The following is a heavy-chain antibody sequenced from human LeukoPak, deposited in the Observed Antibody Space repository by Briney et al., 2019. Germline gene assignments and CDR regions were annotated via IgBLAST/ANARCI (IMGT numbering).Heavy chain of an antibody. D-gene: IGHD1-7*01. Sequence: PGGTLRLSCAASGFTFSSYGMSWVRQAPGKGLEWVSAISGSGGSTYYADAVKGRFTISRDNAKNSLYLQMNSLRAEDTAVYYCARYNWNYGGIDYWGQGTLVTVSS. CDR1: GFTFSSYG. CDR2: ISGSGGST. J-gene: IGHJ4*02. V-gene: IGHV3-23*01. CDR3: ARYNWNYGGIDY.